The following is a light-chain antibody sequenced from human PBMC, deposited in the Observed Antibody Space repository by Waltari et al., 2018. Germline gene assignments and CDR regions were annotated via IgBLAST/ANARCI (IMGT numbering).Light chain of an antibody. J-gene: IGLJ2*01. Sequence: QSALTQPASVSGSPGQSITISCTGSSSDVGRYTFVSWYQQPPGKAPKLMIFDVTERPSGVSDRFSGSKAGNTASLTISGLQPEDEADYYCSSHTTSSTLVFGGGTRVTVL. CDR1: SSDVGRYTF. V-gene: IGLV2-14*03. CDR2: DVT. CDR3: SSHTTSSTLV.